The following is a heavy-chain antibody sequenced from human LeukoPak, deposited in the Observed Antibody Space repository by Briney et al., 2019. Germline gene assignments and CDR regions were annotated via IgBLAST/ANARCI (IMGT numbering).Heavy chain of an antibody. V-gene: IGHV3-7*01. D-gene: IGHD1-1*01. J-gene: IGHJ4*02. CDR1: GFMFSRFW. CDR3: ARDPTQYKNNTSPTAGYFDY. Sequence: GGSLRLSCVGSGFMFSRFWMSWVRQPPGRGLEWVAHIKENESEKFYVDSVKGRFTITLSTDNSENTVYLQMNSLRIEDTVIYYCARDPTQYKNNTSPTAGYFDYWGQGSLVTVSS. CDR2: IKENESEK.